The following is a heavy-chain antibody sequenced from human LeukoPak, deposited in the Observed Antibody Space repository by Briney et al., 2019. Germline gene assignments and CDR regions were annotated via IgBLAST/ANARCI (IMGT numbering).Heavy chain of an antibody. Sequence: ASVKVSCKASGYAFINYYMHWVRQAPGQGLEWMGWISAYNGNTKYAQKLQGRVTMTTDTSTSTAYMELRSLRSDDTAVYYCARDVRGIVGMDYFDYWGQGTLVTVSS. CDR2: ISAYNGNT. CDR3: ARDVRGIVGMDYFDY. V-gene: IGHV1-18*04. D-gene: IGHD3-22*01. J-gene: IGHJ4*02. CDR1: GYAFINYY.